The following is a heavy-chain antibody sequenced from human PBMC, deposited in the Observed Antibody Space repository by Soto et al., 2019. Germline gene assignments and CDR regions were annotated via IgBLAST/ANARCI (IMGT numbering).Heavy chain of an antibody. Sequence: QVQLVESGGGVVQPGRSLRLSCAASGFTFSSYGMHSVRQAPGKGLEWVAVISYDGSNKYYADSVKGRFTISRDNSKNTLYLQMNSLRAEDTAVYYCAKDLDYWGQGTLVTVSS. J-gene: IGHJ4*02. CDR3: AKDLDY. CDR2: ISYDGSNK. V-gene: IGHV3-30*18. CDR1: GFTFSSYG.